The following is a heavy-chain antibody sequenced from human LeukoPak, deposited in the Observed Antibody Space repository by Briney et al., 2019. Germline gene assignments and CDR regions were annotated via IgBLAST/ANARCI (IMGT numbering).Heavy chain of an antibody. CDR1: GYTFTSYD. V-gene: IGHV1-8*01. Sequence: ASVKVSCKASGYTFTSYDINWVRQATGQGLEWMGWMNPNSGNTGYAQKFQGRVTMTRNTSISTAYMELSSLRSEDTAVYYCARRIAPRWLQSYYGMDVWGQGTTVTVSS. D-gene: IGHD5-24*01. J-gene: IGHJ6*02. CDR3: ARRIAPRWLQSYYGMDV. CDR2: MNPNSGNT.